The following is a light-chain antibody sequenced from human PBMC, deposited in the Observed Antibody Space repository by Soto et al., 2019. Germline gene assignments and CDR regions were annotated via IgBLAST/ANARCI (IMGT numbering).Light chain of an antibody. CDR2: FNI. CDR3: AAWDDSLNGYV. J-gene: IGLJ1*01. CDR1: SSNIGSNT. Sequence: VLSQPPSASGTPGQRVTISCSGSSSNIGSNTVSWYQQFPGTAPKLLIYFNIQRPSGVPDRFSGSKSGTSASLAISGLQSEDEADYYCAAWDDSLNGYVFGTGTKVTVL. V-gene: IGLV1-44*01.